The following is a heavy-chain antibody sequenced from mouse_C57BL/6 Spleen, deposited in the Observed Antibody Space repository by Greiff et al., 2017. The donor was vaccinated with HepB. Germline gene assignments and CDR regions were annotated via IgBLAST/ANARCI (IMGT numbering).Heavy chain of an antibody. CDR3: TRDDRGFAY. Sequence: EVQGVESGEGLVKPGGSLKLSCAASGFTFSSYAMSWVRQTPEKRLEWVAYISSGGDYIYYADTVKGRFTISRDNGRNTLYLQMSSLKSEDTAMYYCTRDDRGFAYWGQGTLVTVSA. CDR1: GFTFSSYA. CDR2: ISSGGDYI. J-gene: IGHJ3*01. V-gene: IGHV5-9-1*02.